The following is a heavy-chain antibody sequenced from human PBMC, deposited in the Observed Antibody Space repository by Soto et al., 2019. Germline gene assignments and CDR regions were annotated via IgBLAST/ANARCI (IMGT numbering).Heavy chain of an antibody. CDR2: SHHSGGT. V-gene: IGHV4-39*07. D-gene: IGHD3-16*01. J-gene: IGHJ4*02. CDR1: GGSISSDNCY. Sequence: PSETLSLTCPVSGGSISSDNCYWGWLRQSPGRGLEWIGESHHSGGTNYNPSLKSRVTISVDKSKDQSSLKLNSVTAADTAVYYCARESNYAFSLGYWGQGTLVTVSS. CDR3: ARESNYAFSLGY.